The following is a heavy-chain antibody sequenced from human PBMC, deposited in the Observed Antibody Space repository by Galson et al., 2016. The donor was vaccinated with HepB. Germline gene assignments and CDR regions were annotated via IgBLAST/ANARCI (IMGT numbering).Heavy chain of an antibody. J-gene: IGHJ6*02. V-gene: IGHV4-34*01. Sequence: ETLSLTCAVYGGSFSGYYWTWIRQSPGKGLEWIGEINHSGSTRYSPSLKSRVTISVDTSKKQFSLELTSVTAADTAVYYCARNGDLSSSSWPPTRKFAAAFRENPAVRTLDVWGQGTTVTVSS. CDR2: INHSGST. CDR1: GGSFSGYY. D-gene: IGHD6-13*01. CDR3: ARNGDLSSSSWPPTRKFAAAFRENPAVRTLDV.